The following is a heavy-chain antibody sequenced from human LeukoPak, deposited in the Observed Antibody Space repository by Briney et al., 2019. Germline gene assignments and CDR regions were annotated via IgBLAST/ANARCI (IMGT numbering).Heavy chain of an antibody. CDR2: INPNSGGT. CDR1: GYTFTGYY. Sequence: GASVKVSCKASGYTFTGYYMHWVRQAPGQGLEWMGWINPNSGGTNYAQKFQGRVTTTRDTSISTAYMELSRLRSDDTAVYYCAGNQPTTKYYYSGMDVWGQGTTVTVSS. CDR3: AGNQPTTKYYYSGMDV. V-gene: IGHV1-2*02. J-gene: IGHJ6*02. D-gene: IGHD1-1*01.